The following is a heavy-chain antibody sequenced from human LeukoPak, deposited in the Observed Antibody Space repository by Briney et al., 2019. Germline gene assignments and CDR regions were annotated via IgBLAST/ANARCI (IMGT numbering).Heavy chain of an antibody. V-gene: IGHV1-69*05. D-gene: IGHD3-3*01. CDR3: ARDISGGIWSGYSYYFDY. CDR1: GGTFSSYA. CDR2: IIPIFGTA. J-gene: IGHJ4*02. Sequence: GASVKVSCKAPGGTFSSYAISWVRQAPGQGLEWMGGIIPIFGTANYAQKFQGRVTITTDESTSTAYMELSSLRSDDTAVYYCARDISGGIWSGYSYYFDYWGQGTLVTVSS.